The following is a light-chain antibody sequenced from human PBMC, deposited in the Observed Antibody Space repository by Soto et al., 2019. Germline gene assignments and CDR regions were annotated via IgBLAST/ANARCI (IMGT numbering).Light chain of an antibody. J-gene: IGLJ1*01. V-gene: IGLV2-14*01. Sequence: QSALTLPASVSGSPGQSITISCTGTSSDVGGYNYVSWYQQHPGKAPKLMIYDVSNRPSGVSNRFSGSKSGNTASLTISGLHAEDEADYYCSSYTSSSTRVFGTGTKVTVL. CDR3: SSYTSSSTRV. CDR2: DVS. CDR1: SSDVGGYNY.